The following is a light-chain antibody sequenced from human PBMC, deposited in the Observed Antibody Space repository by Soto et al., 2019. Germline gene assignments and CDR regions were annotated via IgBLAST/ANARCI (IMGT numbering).Light chain of an antibody. CDR1: QSISIY. V-gene: IGKV1-39*01. CDR2: AAS. Sequence: IRMTQSPSSLSASTGDRVTITCRASQSISIYLNWYQHKLGKAPKLLIYAASSLQSGVPSRFSGGGSWTDFTLTITNLQPEDFATYYCQQTYSSPKTFGQGTKVDI. CDR3: QQTYSSPKT. J-gene: IGKJ1*01.